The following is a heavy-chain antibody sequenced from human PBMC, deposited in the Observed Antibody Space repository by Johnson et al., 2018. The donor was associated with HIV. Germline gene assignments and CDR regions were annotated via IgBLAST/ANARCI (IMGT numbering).Heavy chain of an antibody. D-gene: IGHD6-13*01. CDR1: RFTFSSYW. CDR2: ITSDGSST. CDR3: AKYRQQLVRSAFDI. J-gene: IGHJ3*02. Sequence: VQLVESGGGLVQPGGSLRLSCAASRFTFSSYWMHWVRQAPGKGLEWVSRITSDGSSTTYADSVKGRFTISRDNAKNTLYLQMNSLRAEDTAVYYCAKYRQQLVRSAFDIWGQGTMVTVSS. V-gene: IGHV3-74*01.